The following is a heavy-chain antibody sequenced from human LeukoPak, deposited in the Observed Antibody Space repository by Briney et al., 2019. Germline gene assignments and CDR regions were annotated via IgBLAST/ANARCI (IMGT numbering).Heavy chain of an antibody. D-gene: IGHD6-19*01. Sequence: ASVKVSCKASGYTFTSYYMHWVRQAPGQGLEWMGVTNPSGGSTSYAQKFQGRVTMTRDTSTSTVYMELSSLRSEDTAVYYCARCRYSSGWYNYWGQGTLVTVSS. CDR1: GYTFTSYY. J-gene: IGHJ4*02. CDR3: ARCRYSSGWYNY. CDR2: TNPSGGST. V-gene: IGHV1-46*03.